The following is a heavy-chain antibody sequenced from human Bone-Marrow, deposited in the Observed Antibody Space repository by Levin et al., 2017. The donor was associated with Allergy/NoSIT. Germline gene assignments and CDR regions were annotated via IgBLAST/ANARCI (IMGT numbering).Heavy chain of an antibody. D-gene: IGHD3-22*01. CDR1: GFTFDDYT. Sequence: GGSLRLSCSASGFTFDDYTMHWVRQAPGKGLEWVSGISWNSDSIDYVDSVKGRFTISRDNAKNSLFLQMNSLRAEDTALYYCAARYYFDTSAYYFRGAFHIWGQGTLVTVSS. J-gene: IGHJ3*02. CDR2: ISWNSDSI. V-gene: IGHV3-9*01. CDR3: AARYYFDTSAYYFRGAFHI.